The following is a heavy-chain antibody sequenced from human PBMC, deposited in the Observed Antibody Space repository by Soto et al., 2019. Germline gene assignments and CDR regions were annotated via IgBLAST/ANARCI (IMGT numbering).Heavy chain of an antibody. J-gene: IGHJ6*03. D-gene: IGHD3-10*01. Sequence: SETLSLTCTVSGGSISSYYWSWIRQPPGKGLEWIGYIYYSGSTNYNPSLKSRVTISVDTSKSQFSLKLSSVTAADTAVYYCARRPLWFGESHMDVWGKGTTVTVSS. CDR2: IYYSGST. V-gene: IGHV4-59*08. CDR3: ARRPLWFGESHMDV. CDR1: GGSISSYY.